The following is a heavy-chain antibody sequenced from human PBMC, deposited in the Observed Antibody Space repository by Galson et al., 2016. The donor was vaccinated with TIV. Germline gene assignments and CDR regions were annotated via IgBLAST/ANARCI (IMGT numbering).Heavy chain of an antibody. V-gene: IGHV3-23*01. J-gene: IGHJ1*01. CDR2: ISATGIST. CDR1: GFTFSSYI. D-gene: IGHD3-10*01. CDR3: VKDMVRGVIGGFFQH. Sequence: SLRLSCAASGFTFSSYIMSWVRQAPGKGLEWVSSISATGISTYYGDSVKGRFTISRDNSKNTLSLQLNSLRAEDTAVYYCVKDMVRGVIGGFFQHWGQGTLVSVSP.